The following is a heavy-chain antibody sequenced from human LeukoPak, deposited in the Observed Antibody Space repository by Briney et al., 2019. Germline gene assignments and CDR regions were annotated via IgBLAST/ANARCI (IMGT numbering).Heavy chain of an antibody. CDR1: SYSISSGYY. V-gene: IGHV4-38-2*01. D-gene: IGHD3-22*01. CDR3: ARLGAYYYDTSGYYYNRYFDY. J-gene: IGHJ4*02. CDR2: VYHSGST. Sequence: PSETLSLTCSVSSYSISSGYYWGWVRQSPGKGLEWIGSVYHSGSTYYNPSLKSPVTISVDRSKNQFSLKLSSVTAADTAVYYCARLGAYYYDTSGYYYNRYFDYWGQGTLVTVSS.